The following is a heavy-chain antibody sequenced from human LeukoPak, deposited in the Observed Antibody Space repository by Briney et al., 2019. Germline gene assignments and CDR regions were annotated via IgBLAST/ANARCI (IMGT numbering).Heavy chain of an antibody. V-gene: IGHV3-21*01. CDR3: ARGYVALGYFDY. Sequence: GGSLRLSCAASGFTFSTYSINWVRQAPGKGLEWVSSISSGSNYVYYADSVKGRFTISRDNAKNSLYLQMNSLRAEDTAVYYCARGYVALGYFDYWGQGTLVTVSS. CDR2: ISSGSNYV. J-gene: IGHJ4*02. CDR1: GFTFSTYS. D-gene: IGHD3-16*01.